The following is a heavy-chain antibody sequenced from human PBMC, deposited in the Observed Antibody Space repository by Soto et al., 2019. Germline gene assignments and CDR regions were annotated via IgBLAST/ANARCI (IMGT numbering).Heavy chain of an antibody. CDR2: ILSDEINK. CDR1: GFTFSNYA. Sequence: QVQLVESGGGVVQPGRSLRLSCAASGFTFSNYAMHWVRQAPGKGLEWVAAILSDEINKYSADSVKGRFTISRDNSKNTLYLQMHSLRPEVAAVYYCAIIATSGGGDAFDIWGQGTMVTVSS. D-gene: IGHD6-13*01. V-gene: IGHV3-30*14. J-gene: IGHJ3*02. CDR3: AIIATSGGGDAFDI.